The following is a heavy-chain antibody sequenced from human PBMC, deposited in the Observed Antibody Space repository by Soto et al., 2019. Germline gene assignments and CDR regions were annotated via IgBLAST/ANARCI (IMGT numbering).Heavy chain of an antibody. V-gene: IGHV1-3*01. Sequence: QVQLVQSGAEVTKPGASVKVSCKASGYTFTSYAMHWVRQAPGQRLEWMGWINDGNGNTKYSQKFQGRVTITRDTSASTADMELSSLRSDDTAVYYCARDQALPGTRVGFDPWGQGTLVTVSS. J-gene: IGHJ5*02. CDR3: ARDQALPGTRVGFDP. CDR2: INDGNGNT. D-gene: IGHD2-15*01. CDR1: GYTFTSYA.